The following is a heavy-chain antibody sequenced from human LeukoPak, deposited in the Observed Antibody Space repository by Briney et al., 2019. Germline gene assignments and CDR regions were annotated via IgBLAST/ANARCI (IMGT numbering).Heavy chain of an antibody. V-gene: IGHV3-23*01. CDR2: ISASGGAT. CDR3: AKGNYGEKIDY. D-gene: IGHD4-17*01. CDR1: GLTFLRHG. J-gene: IGHJ4*02. Sequence: GGSLRLSCAASGLTFLRHGMTWFRQAPGKGLEWVSGISASGGATYYADSVKGRFTISRDNSKNTLYLQMNSLKAEDAALYYCAKGNYGEKIDYWGPGTLVTVSS.